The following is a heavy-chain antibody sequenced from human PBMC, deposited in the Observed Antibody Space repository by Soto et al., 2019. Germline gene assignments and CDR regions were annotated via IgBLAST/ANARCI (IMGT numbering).Heavy chain of an antibody. CDR1: GFTFSSYG. J-gene: IGHJ6*02. CDR3: AKDRRPIYYYGMDV. Sequence: QVQLVESGGGVVQPGRSLRLSCAASGFTFSSYGMHWVRQAPGKGLEWVAVISYDGSNKYYADSVKGRFTISRDNSKNTLYLQMDSRRAENTAVNYCAKDRRPIYYYGMDVWGQGTTVTVSS. D-gene: IGHD6-25*01. V-gene: IGHV3-30*18. CDR2: ISYDGSNK.